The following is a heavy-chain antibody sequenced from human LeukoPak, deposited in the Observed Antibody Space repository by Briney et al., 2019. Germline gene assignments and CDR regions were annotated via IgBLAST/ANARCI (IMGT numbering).Heavy chain of an antibody. CDR3: VRTPPNWGADF. Sequence: ASVKVSCKASGYTFTSYDINWMRQATGQGLEWMGWMSPNSGNTGYAQRFQGRVTMTRDTSTGTAYLELSSLRSEDSAVYYCVRTPPNWGADFWGQGTLVTVSS. CDR1: GYTFTSYD. J-gene: IGHJ4*02. D-gene: IGHD7-27*01. V-gene: IGHV1-8*01. CDR2: MSPNSGNT.